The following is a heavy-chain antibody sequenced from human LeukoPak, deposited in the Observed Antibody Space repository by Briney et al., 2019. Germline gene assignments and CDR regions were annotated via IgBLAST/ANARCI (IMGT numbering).Heavy chain of an antibody. V-gene: IGHV3-7*01. D-gene: IGHD3-10*01. CDR2: INQDGSEE. J-gene: IGHJ4*02. Sequence: GGSRRLSCEASGFTFGGYWMTWVRQAQGKGLEWVANINQDGSEEHYADSVKGRFTISRDNDKNSVFLQMDSLRDEDTAVYYCARDRGYLDYWGQGTLVTVSS. CDR1: GFTFGGYW. CDR3: ARDRGYLDY.